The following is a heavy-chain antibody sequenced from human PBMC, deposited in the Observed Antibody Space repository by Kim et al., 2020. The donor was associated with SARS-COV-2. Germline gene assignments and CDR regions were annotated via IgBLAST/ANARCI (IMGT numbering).Heavy chain of an antibody. V-gene: IGHV3-23*01. J-gene: IGHJ4*02. Sequence: GGSLRLSCAASGFTFSTYAMTWVRQAPGKGLEWVSAICGSSGTTYYADSAKGRFNISRDNSKNTLYLQMNSLRAEDTAVYFCAKVGGGSCYSTLDSWGQG. CDR3: AKVGGGSCYSTLDS. CDR2: ICGSSGTT. D-gene: IGHD2-15*01. CDR1: GFTFSTYA.